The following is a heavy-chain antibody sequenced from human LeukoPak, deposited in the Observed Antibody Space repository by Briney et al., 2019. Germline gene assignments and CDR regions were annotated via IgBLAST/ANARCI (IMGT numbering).Heavy chain of an antibody. CDR2: IYYRGST. D-gene: IGHD1-1*01. Sequence: SETLSRACTFSGDSFSDYYWTWIRRPPGGTLEWIGHIYYRGSTKYNPSLKNRVSISLDTSKNQVSLTLTSVTAADTAVYYCARAMCWTSVPVELGWFDSWGQGTQVTVSS. J-gene: IGHJ5*02. CDR3: ARAMCWTSVPVELGWFDS. CDR1: GDSFSDYY. V-gene: IGHV4-59*01.